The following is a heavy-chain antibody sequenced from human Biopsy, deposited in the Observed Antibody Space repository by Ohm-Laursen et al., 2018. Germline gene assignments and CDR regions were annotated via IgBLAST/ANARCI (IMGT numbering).Heavy chain of an antibody. CDR3: ARGVRPVTMIAEGDFDY. CDR2: ISSSSSYI. CDR1: GFSFSIYS. J-gene: IGHJ4*02. Sequence: SLRLSCAASGFSFSIYSMNWLRQAPGKGLEWVSFISSSSSYIYYADSVKGRFTVSRDNARDSLYLQMNSLRAEDTAVYYCARGVRPVTMIAEGDFDYWGQGSLVTVS. V-gene: IGHV3-21*01. D-gene: IGHD3-22*01.